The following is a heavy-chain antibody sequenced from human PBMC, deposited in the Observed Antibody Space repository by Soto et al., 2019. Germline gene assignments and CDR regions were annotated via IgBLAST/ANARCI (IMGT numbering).Heavy chain of an antibody. CDR1: GDTFSSYA. D-gene: IGHD6-19*01. V-gene: IGHV1-69*12. J-gene: IGHJ5*02. Sequence: QVQLVQSGAEVKKPGSSVKVSCKASGDTFSSYAITWVRQAPGQGLEWMGGVIPMFGTPNYAQKFQDRVTFTADDSTNYAYLDLSSLTSDDTAVYYCAIMYSSGSGGDLGSWGQGTLVTVSS. CDR3: AIMYSSGSGGDLGS. CDR2: VIPMFGTP.